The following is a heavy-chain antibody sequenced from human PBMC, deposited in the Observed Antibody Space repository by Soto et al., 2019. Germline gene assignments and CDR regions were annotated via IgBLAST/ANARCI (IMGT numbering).Heavy chain of an antibody. CDR2: ISRTISAI. Sequence: GGSLRLSCAASGFTLSSYSMNWVRQAPGKGLDWVSYISRTISAIYYADSVKGRFTISRDNANNSLFLQMNSLRDEDTAVYYCARDGGYSGYDIDYWGQGTLVTVSS. CDR1: GFTLSSYS. CDR3: ARDGGYSGYDIDY. D-gene: IGHD5-12*01. J-gene: IGHJ4*02. V-gene: IGHV3-48*02.